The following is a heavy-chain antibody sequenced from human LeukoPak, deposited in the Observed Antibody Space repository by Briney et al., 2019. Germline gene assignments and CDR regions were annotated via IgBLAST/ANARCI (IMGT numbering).Heavy chain of an antibody. V-gene: IGHV1-69*04. Sequence: SVKVSCKASGGTFSSYAISWVRQAPGQGLEWMGRIIPILGIANYAQKFQGRVTITADKSTSTAYMELSSLRSEDTAVYYCARGRDVVVAAALGIWGQGTMVTVSS. D-gene: IGHD2-15*01. CDR1: GGTFSSYA. CDR3: ARGRDVVVAAALGI. CDR2: IIPILGIA. J-gene: IGHJ3*02.